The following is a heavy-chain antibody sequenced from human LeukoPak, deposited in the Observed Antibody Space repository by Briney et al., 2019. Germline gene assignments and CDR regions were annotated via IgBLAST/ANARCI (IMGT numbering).Heavy chain of an antibody. CDR3: ARDGLDYYDSSGYFDY. Sequence: PGGSLRLSCAASGFTFSSYWMSWVRQAPGKGLEWVANIKQDGSEKYYVDSVKGRFTISRDNAKNSLYLQMNSLRAEDTAVYCCARDGLDYYDSSGYFDYWGQGTLVTVSS. CDR1: GFTFSSYW. V-gene: IGHV3-7*01. CDR2: IKQDGSEK. J-gene: IGHJ4*02. D-gene: IGHD3-22*01.